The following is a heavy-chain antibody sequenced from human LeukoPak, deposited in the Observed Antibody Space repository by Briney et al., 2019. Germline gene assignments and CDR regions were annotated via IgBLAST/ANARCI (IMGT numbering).Heavy chain of an antibody. CDR3: ARGRIAAAGTGY. D-gene: IGHD6-13*01. CDR1: GYTFTSYY. CDR2: INPSGGST. V-gene: IGHV1-46*01. J-gene: IGHJ4*02. Sequence: ASVKLSCKASGYTFTSYYMHWVRHAPGQGLEWMGIINPSGGSTSYAQKFQGRVTMTRDTSTSTVYMELSSLRSEDTAVYYCARGRIAAAGTGYWGQGTLVTVSS.